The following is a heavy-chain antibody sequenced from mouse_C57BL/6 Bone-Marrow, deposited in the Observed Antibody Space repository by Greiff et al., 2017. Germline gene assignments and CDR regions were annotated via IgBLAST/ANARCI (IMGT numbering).Heavy chain of an antibody. CDR1: GYTFTSYW. J-gene: IGHJ2*01. V-gene: IGHV1-55*01. CDR3: ARHLYYFDY. Sequence: QVQLKESGAELVKPGASVKMSCKASGYTFTSYWITWVKQRPGQGLEWIGDIYPGSGSTNYNEKFKSKATLTVDTSSSTAYMQLSSLTSEDSAVYYCARHLYYFDYWGQGTTLTVSS. CDR2: IYPGSGST.